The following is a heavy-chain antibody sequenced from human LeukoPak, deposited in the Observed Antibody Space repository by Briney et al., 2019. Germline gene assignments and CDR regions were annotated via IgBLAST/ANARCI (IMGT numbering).Heavy chain of an antibody. J-gene: IGHJ4*02. CDR2: IYYSGST. CDR1: GGSISSGGYY. CDR3: ARGWFGEFYFDY. Sequence: TSETLSLTCTVSGGSISSGGYYWSWIRQHPGKGLEWIGYIYYSGSTYCNPSLKSRVTISVDTSKNQFSLRLSSVTAADTAVYYCARGWFGEFYFDYWGQGTLVAVSS. V-gene: IGHV4-31*03. D-gene: IGHD3-10*01.